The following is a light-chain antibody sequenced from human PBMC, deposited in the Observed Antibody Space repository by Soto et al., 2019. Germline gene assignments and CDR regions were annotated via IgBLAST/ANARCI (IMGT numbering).Light chain of an antibody. J-gene: IGKJ3*01. V-gene: IGKV1-17*01. Sequence: DNEMTQSPSSMSASVWDRVTITLRTSQGIISDLGWYQQTXGKAPKXXIYGASSLPSGVRSGFSGSGAGTEFTLTISSLQPEDVATYYCQQHNGSTPTFGPGTKVDIK. CDR1: QGIISD. CDR2: GAS. CDR3: QQHNGSTPT.